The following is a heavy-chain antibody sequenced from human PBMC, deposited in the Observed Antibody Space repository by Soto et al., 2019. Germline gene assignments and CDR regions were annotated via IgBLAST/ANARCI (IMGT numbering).Heavy chain of an antibody. CDR3: AKDAVSGDGIWLLDS. J-gene: IGHJ4*02. D-gene: IGHD4-17*01. Sequence: GGSLRLSCAASGFTFTNYAMTWARQAPGKGLEWVSSLLRSGSTTYYADSVKGRFTISSDISANSLYLQMDSLRAEDTAVYYCAKDAVSGDGIWLLDSWGQGTVVTVSS. CDR2: LLRSGSTT. V-gene: IGHV3-23*01. CDR1: GFTFTNYA.